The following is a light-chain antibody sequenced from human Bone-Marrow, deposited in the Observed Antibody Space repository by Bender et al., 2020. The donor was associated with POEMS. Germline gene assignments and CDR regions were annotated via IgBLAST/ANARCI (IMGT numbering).Light chain of an antibody. CDR1: SSDVGGYNY. CDR3: ASCTSSNTLV. V-gene: IGLV2-14*03. CDR2: DVS. Sequence: QSALTQPASVSGSPGQSITISCTGTSSDVGGYNYVSWYQQHPGKVPKLMIYDVSNRPSGVSNRFSGSKSGNTASLTISGLQTEDEADYYCASCTSSNTLVFGPGTEVAVL. J-gene: IGLJ1*01.